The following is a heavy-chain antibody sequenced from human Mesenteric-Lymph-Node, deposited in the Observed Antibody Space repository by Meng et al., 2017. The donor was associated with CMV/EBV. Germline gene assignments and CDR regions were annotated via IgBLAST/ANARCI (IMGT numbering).Heavy chain of an antibody. V-gene: IGHV3-7*01. Sequence: GESLKISCAASGFTFSSYWMTWVRQAPGKGLEWVANIKQDGSEKYYVDSVKGRFTISRDNAKNSLYLQMDSLRAEDTGVYYCARTSSTTCYDYWGQGTLVTVSS. J-gene: IGHJ4*02. CDR3: ARTSSTTCYDY. CDR2: IKQDGSEK. D-gene: IGHD2-2*01. CDR1: GFTFSSYW.